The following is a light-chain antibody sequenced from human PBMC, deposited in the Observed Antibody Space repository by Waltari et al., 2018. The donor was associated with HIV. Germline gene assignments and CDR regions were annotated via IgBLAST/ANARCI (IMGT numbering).Light chain of an antibody. CDR1: RSNIGFNS. Sequence: QSVLTQPPSASGTPGQRVTISCSGSRSNIGFNSVYWFQQPPGAAPKLLIYTDSQRPSGVPDRFSGSRSGTSASLAIRGLRSEDEADYYCASWDDSLSAWIFGGGTKLTVL. V-gene: IGLV1-47*02. J-gene: IGLJ3*02. CDR3: ASWDDSLSAWI. CDR2: TDS.